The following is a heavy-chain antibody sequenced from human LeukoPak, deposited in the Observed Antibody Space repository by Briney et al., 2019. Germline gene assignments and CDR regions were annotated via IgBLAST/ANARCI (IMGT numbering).Heavy chain of an antibody. Sequence: GASVKVSCKASGYSFTSYDINWVRQATGQGLEWMGWMNPNSGNTGYAQKFQGRVTLTRNTSISTAYMELSSLRSEDTAVYYCESPPHGKNGMDVWGQGTTVTVSS. CDR3: ESPPHGKNGMDV. V-gene: IGHV1-8*01. CDR2: MNPNSGNT. CDR1: GYSFTSYD. J-gene: IGHJ6*02.